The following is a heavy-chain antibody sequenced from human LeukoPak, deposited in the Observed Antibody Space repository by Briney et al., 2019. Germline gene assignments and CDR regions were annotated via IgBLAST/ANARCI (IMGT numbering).Heavy chain of an antibody. J-gene: IGHJ4*02. D-gene: IGHD6-6*01. CDR3: ARDSSSYYFDH. V-gene: IGHV3-66*01. CDR1: GFTFSNVW. CDR2: IYSGGTT. Sequence: GGSLRLSCAASGFTFSNVWMIWVRQAPGKGLEWVSIIYSGGTTHYADSVKGRFTVSKDSSMNTLYLQLNSLRAEDTALYYCARDSSSYYFDHWGQGTPVTVSS.